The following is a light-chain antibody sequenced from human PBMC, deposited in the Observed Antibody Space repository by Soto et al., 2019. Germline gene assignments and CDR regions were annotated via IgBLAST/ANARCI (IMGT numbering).Light chain of an antibody. Sequence: DIQLTQSPSFLSASVGDRVTITCRASQGISSYLAWYQQKPGKAPKLLIYAASTLQTGVPSRFSGSGSGTELTLTISALQPEDFATDYCPHGNSFRCSVGPGTQVDI. J-gene: IGKJ3*01. CDR1: QGISSY. CDR2: AAS. V-gene: IGKV1-9*01. CDR3: PHGNSFRCS.